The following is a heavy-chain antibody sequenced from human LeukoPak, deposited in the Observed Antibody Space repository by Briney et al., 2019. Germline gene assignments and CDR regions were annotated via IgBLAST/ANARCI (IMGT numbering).Heavy chain of an antibody. CDR2: IYYSGST. V-gene: IGHV4-59*01. D-gene: IGHD3-22*01. CDR3: ARGYYYDSSGYYPFDY. CDR1: GGSISGYY. J-gene: IGHJ4*02. Sequence: SETLSLTCTVSGGSISGYYWSWIRQPPGKGLEWIGYIYYSGSTNYNPSLKSRVTISVDTSKNQFSLKLSSVTAADTAVYYCARGYYYDSSGYYPFDYWGQGTLVTVSS.